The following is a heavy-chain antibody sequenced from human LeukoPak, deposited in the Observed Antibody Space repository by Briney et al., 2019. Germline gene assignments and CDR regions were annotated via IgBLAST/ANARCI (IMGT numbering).Heavy chain of an antibody. CDR2: IYYSGST. Sequence: PSETLSLTCTVSGGSISSSSYYWGWIRQPPGKGLEWIGSIYYSGSTYYNPSLKSRVTISVDTSKNQFSLKLSSVTAADTAVYYCARGRLRLDPWGQGTLVTVSS. J-gene: IGHJ5*02. CDR1: GGSISSSSYY. CDR3: ARGRLRLDP. D-gene: IGHD5/OR15-5a*01. V-gene: IGHV4-39*07.